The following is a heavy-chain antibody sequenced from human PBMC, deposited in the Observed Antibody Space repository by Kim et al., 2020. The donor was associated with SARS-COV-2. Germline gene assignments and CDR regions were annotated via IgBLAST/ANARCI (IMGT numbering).Heavy chain of an antibody. V-gene: IGHV3-23*01. J-gene: IGHJ4*02. CDR3: AKPPRGAVASSDY. Sequence: SADAVKCRFTISRDNSKNTLYLQRNSLRAEDTAVYDCAKPPRGAVASSDYWGQGTLVTVSS. D-gene: IGHD6-19*01.